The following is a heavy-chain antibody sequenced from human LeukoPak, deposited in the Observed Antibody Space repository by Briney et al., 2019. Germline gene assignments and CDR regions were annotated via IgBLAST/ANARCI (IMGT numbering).Heavy chain of an antibody. Sequence: PGGSLRLSCAASGFTFSSYGMHWVRQAPGKGLEWVAVIRYDGSNKNYGDSVKGRVTISRDNSKNTLNLQMNSLRAEDTAVYYCAIDGHIAAVADYYYYMDVWGKGTTVTVSS. J-gene: IGHJ6*03. CDR1: GFTFSSYG. CDR3: AIDGHIAAVADYYYYMDV. CDR2: IRYDGSNK. V-gene: IGHV3-30*02. D-gene: IGHD6-13*01.